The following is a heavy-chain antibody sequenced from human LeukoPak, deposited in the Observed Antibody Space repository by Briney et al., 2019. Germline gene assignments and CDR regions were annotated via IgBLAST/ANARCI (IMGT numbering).Heavy chain of an antibody. Sequence: GGSLRLSCAASGFSFSDYAMHWVRQAPGKGLEYVSAISSNGRSPYYANSVKGRFTISRDNSKNSLYLQMGSLRAEDMAVYYCARVFGGHTNGLDYWGLGTLVTVSS. CDR1: GFSFSDYA. CDR2: ISSNGRSP. CDR3: ARVFGGHTNGLDY. D-gene: IGHD2-8*01. J-gene: IGHJ4*02. V-gene: IGHV3-64*01.